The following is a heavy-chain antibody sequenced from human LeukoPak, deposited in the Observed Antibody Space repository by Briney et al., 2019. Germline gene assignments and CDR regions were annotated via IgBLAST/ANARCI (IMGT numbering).Heavy chain of an antibody. CDR1: GYTFTSYD. CDR2: MNPNRGNT. D-gene: IGHD3-22*01. CDR3: ARGRPESGETYYYDSSGYSSY. J-gene: IGHJ4*02. V-gene: IGHV1-8*01. Sequence: ASVKLSCKAAGYTFTSYDINWVRQATGQGLERRGWMNPNRGNTGYAQKFQGRVTMTRNTSISTAYMELSRLRSEDTAVYYCARGRPESGETYYYDSSGYSSYWGQGTLVTVSS.